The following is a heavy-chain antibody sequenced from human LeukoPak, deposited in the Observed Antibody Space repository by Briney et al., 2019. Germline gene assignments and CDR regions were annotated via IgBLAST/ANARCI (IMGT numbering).Heavy chain of an antibody. CDR2: ISSSANTT. V-gene: IGHV3-48*01. J-gene: IGHJ4*02. D-gene: IGHD3-3*01. CDR3: ARDGFCDF. Sequence: PGGSLRLSCAASGFTFSTFSMNWVRQAPGKGLEWVAYISSSANTTYYADSVKGRFTISRDNAKNSLYLQMNSLRADDTAVYFCARDGFCDFWGQETLVTVSS. CDR1: GFTFSTFS.